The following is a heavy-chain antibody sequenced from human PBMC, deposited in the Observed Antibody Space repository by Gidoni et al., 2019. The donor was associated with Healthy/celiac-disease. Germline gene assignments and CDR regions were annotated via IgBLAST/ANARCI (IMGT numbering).Heavy chain of an antibody. CDR2: IYYSGST. D-gene: IGHD4-17*01. V-gene: IGHV4-39*01. CDR1: GGSISSSSYY. J-gene: IGHJ4*02. Sequence: QLQLQESGPGLVKPSETLSLTCTVSGGSISSSSYYWGWIRQPPGKGLEWIGSIYYSGSTYYNPSLKSRVTISVDTSKNQFSLKLSSVTAADTAVYYCARINYGDYFYPDYWGQGTLVTVSS. CDR3: ARINYGDYFYPDY.